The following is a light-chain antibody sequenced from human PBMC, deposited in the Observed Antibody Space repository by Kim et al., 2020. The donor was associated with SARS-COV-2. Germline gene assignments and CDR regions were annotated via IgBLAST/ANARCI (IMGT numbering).Light chain of an antibody. CDR3: ISYTSSTTLVV. V-gene: IGLV2-14*03. CDR1: NSDIGYYNF. J-gene: IGLJ2*01. CDR2: DVT. Sequence: QSALTQPASVSGSPGQSITISCTGTNSDIGYYNFVSWYQQHPGKAPKLIIYDVTRRPSGVSNRFSGSKSGNTASLTISGLQTEDEADYYCISYTSSTTLVVFGGGTKVTVL.